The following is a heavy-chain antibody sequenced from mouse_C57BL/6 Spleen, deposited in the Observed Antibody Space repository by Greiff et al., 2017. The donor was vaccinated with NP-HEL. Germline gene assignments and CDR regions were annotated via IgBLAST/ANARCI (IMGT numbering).Heavy chain of an antibody. V-gene: IGHV1-19*01. D-gene: IGHD1-3*01. J-gene: IGHJ4*01. CDR3: ASSGSSGLLYAMDY. CDR1: GYTFTDYY. Sequence: EVQLQQSGPVLVKPGASVKMSCKASGYTFTDYYMNWVKQSHGKSLEWIGVINPYNGGTSYNQKFKGKATLTVDKSSSTAYMELNSLTSEDSAVYYCASSGSSGLLYAMDYWGQGTSVTVSS. CDR2: INPYNGGT.